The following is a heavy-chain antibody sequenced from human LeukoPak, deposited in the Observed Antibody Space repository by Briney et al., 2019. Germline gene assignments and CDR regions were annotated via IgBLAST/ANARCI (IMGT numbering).Heavy chain of an antibody. CDR2: IYHNGST. CDR1: GGSISSGGYS. Sequence: TSQTLSLTCAVSGGSISSGGYSWSCIRQPPGKGLEWIGYIYHNGSTYYNPSLKSRVTISEDTSENQFSLKLSSVTAADTAVYYCARRSSGWYYWGQGTLVTVSS. D-gene: IGHD6-19*01. J-gene: IGHJ4*02. CDR3: ARRSSGWYY. V-gene: IGHV4-30-4*07.